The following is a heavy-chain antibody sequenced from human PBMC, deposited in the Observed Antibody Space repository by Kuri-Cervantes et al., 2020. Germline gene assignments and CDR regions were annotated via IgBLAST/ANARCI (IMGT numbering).Heavy chain of an antibody. CDR1: GFTFSSYG. J-gene: IGHJ4*02. CDR2: ISYDGSNK. CDR3: AKADYCSSTSCYLDYFDY. D-gene: IGHD2-2*01. Sequence: GGSLRLSCAASGFTFSSYGMHWVRQAPGKGLEWVAVISYDGSNKYYADSVKGRFTISRDNSKNTLYLQMNSLRAEDTAVYYCAKADYCSSTSCYLDYFDYWGQGTLVTVSS. V-gene: IGHV3-30*18.